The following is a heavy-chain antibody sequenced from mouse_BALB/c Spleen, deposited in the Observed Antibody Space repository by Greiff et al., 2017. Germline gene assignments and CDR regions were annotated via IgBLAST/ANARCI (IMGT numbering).Heavy chain of an antibody. CDR2: ISNLAYSI. J-gene: IGHJ1*01. V-gene: IGHV5-15*02. CDR3: ARAESYYWYCDV. D-gene: IGHD1-1*01. CDR1: GFTFSDYG. Sequence: EVKLMESGGGLVQPGGSRKLSCAASGFTFSDYGMAWVRQAPGKGPEWVAFISNLAYSIYYADTVPGRFTISRENAKNTLYLEMSSLRSEDTAMYYCARAESYYWYCDVWGAGTTVTVSS.